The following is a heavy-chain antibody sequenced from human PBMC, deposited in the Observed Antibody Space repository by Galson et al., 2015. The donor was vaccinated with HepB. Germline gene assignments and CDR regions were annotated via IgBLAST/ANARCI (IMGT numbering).Heavy chain of an antibody. V-gene: IGHV6-1*01. CDR1: GDSVSSNSAA. Sequence: CAISGDSVSSNSAAWNWIRQSPSRGLEWLGRTYYRSKCYNDYAISVKSRISINPDTSKNQLSLQLKSVTPEDTAVYFCARAPGREESGYDTDAFDLWGQGTMVTVSS. D-gene: IGHD5-12*01. J-gene: IGHJ3*01. CDR3: ARAPGREESGYDTDAFDL. CDR2: TYYRSKCYN.